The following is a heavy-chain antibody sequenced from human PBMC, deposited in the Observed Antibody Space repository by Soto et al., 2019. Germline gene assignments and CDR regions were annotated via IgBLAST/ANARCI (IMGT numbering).Heavy chain of an antibody. V-gene: IGHV3-23*01. J-gene: IGHJ4*02. CDR1: GFKFSNYA. CDR2: ISATGGGT. CDR3: AKDRRAGGNSAFYFDF. D-gene: IGHD3-16*01. Sequence: GGSPRLSCAASGFKFSNYAMSWVRQAPGKGLEWVSLISATGGGTYYADSVKGRFTISRDNSHNTLYLQVHSLTAEDTAVYYCAKDRRAGGNSAFYFDFWGQGAQVTVSS.